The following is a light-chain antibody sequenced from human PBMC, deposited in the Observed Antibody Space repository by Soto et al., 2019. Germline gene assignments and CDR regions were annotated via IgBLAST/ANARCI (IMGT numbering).Light chain of an antibody. CDR3: SSYTSSSTLG. J-gene: IGLJ2*01. CDR1: SSDVGGYNY. CDR2: EVS. V-gene: IGLV2-14*01. Sequence: QSALTQPASVSGSPGQSITISCTGTSSDVGGYNYVSWYQQHPGKAPKLMIYEVSNRPSGVSNRFSGSKSGNTASLTISGLQVEDEADYYCSSYTSSSTLGFGGGTKVTVL.